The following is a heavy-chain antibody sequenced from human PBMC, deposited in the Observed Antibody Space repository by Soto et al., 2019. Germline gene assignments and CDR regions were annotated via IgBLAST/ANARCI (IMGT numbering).Heavy chain of an antibody. Sequence: GGSLRLSCAASGFTFSSYSMNWVRQAPGKGLEWVSSISSSSSYIYYADSVKGRFTISRDNAKNSLYLQMNSLRAEDTAVYYCARGITMVRGVIISHIFDAFDIRGQGTMVTVSS. V-gene: IGHV3-21*01. J-gene: IGHJ3*02. D-gene: IGHD3-10*01. CDR3: ARGITMVRGVIISHIFDAFDI. CDR2: ISSSSSYI. CDR1: GFTFSSYS.